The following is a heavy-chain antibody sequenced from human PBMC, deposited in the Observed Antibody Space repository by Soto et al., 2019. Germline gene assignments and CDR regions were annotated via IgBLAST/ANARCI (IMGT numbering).Heavy chain of an antibody. J-gene: IGHJ4*02. CDR3: ARPAETNGWNGFGADKYYFDF. Sequence: ASVKVSCKASGYTFTSYYIYWVREATGQGLEWMGWRNPNTGNSAYAEKFQGRVTVTSDTSMNTFDVELASLISEDTAVYHCARPAETNGWNGFGADKYYFDFWGQGTLVTASS. D-gene: IGHD1-1*01. CDR2: RNPNTGNS. CDR1: GYTFTSYY. V-gene: IGHV1-8*01.